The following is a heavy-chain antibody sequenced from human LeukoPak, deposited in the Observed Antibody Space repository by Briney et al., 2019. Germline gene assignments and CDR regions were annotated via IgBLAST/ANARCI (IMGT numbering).Heavy chain of an antibody. D-gene: IGHD4-17*01. CDR2: IYYSGNA. CDR3: ARLDYGDGTDY. Sequence: SETLSLTCTVSGGSISSGDYYWSWIRQPPGKGLEWIGYIYYSGNAYYNPSLKSRVTISVDMSKNQISLKLSSVTAADTAVYYCARLDYGDGTDYWGQGTLVTVSS. CDR1: GGSISSGDYY. V-gene: IGHV4-30-4*01. J-gene: IGHJ4*02.